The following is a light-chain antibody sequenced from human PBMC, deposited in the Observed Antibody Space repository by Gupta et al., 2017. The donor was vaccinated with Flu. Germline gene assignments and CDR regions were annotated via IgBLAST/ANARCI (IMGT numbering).Light chain of an antibody. V-gene: IGKV1-39*01. Sequence: DIQMTQSPSSLSAFVGDRVTITCRASQSTSGYLNWYQQEPGKAPKLLIYAGSNLQNGVPSRFSGSESGTDFTLTISRLQPEDSATYYCQQCDTSPITFGRGTKVEIK. CDR3: QQCDTSPIT. CDR1: QSTSGY. J-gene: IGKJ4*01. CDR2: AGS.